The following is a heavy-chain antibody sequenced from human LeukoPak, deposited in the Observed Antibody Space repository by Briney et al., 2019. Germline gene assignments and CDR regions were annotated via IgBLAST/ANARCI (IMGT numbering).Heavy chain of an antibody. Sequence: GASVKVSCKASGYTFTGYYMHWVRQAPGQGLEWMGWINPNSGGTNYAQKFQGRVTMTRDTSISTAYMELSRLRSDDTAVYYCARDSQRIAARPDWFDPWGQGTLVTVSS. J-gene: IGHJ5*02. CDR1: GYTFTGYY. V-gene: IGHV1-2*02. D-gene: IGHD6-6*01. CDR3: ARDSQRIAARPDWFDP. CDR2: INPNSGGT.